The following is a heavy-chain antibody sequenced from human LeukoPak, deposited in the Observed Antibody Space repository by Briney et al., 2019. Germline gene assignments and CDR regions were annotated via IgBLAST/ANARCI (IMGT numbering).Heavy chain of an antibody. CDR3: ARDTHISPIVVGDAFEI. Sequence: PSETLSLTCTVSGGSVRSYYWSWIRQPAGKGLEWIGQIYTSGTSNYNPSLKSRLTMSVDTSKNQVSLKLSSVTAADTAVYYCARDTHISPIVVGDAFEIWGQGTMVTVSS. D-gene: IGHD3-22*01. CDR2: IYTSGTS. V-gene: IGHV4-4*07. CDR1: GGSVRSYY. J-gene: IGHJ3*02.